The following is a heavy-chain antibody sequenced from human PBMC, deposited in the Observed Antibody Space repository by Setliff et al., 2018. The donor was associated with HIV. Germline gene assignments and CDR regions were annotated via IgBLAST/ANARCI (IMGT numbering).Heavy chain of an antibody. V-gene: IGHV1-2*02. CDR2: IHPKTGGT. CDR1: GYTFTGYY. J-gene: IGHJ4*02. D-gene: IGHD3-22*01. CDR3: ARAPYHYDGIDGIFDF. Sequence: ASVKVSCKASGYTFTGYYIHWVRQTPGHGLEWMGWIHPKTGGTDYAQKFQGRVTMTRDTSISAAYMDLSRLTSDDTAVFYCARAPYHYDGIDGIFDFWGQGTLVTVSS.